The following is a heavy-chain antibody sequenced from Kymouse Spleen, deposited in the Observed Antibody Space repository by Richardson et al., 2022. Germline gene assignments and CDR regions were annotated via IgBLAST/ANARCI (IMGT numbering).Heavy chain of an antibody. CDR1: GGSFSGYY. V-gene: IGHV4-34*01. CDR3: ARGPYCGGDCYSYFDY. D-gene: IGHD2-21*02. J-gene: IGHJ4*02. Sequence: QVQLQQWGAGLLKPSETLSLTCAVYGGSFSGYYWSWIRQPPGKGLEWIGEINHSGSTNYNPSLKSRVTISVDTSKNQFSLKLSSVTAADTAVYYCARGPYCGGDCYSYFDYWGQGTLVTVSS. CDR2: INHSGST.